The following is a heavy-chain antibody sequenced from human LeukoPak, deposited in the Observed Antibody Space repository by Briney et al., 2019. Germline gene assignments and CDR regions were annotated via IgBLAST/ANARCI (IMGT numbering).Heavy chain of an antibody. V-gene: IGHV4-4*07. CDR3: ARDSDRAGIAAAGPFDP. D-gene: IGHD6-13*01. Sequence: SETLSLTCTVSGGSISSYYWSWIRQPARKGLEWIGRIYTSGSTNYNPSLKSRVTMSVDTSKNQFSLKLSSVTAADTAVYYCARDSDRAGIAAAGPFDPWGQGTLVTVSS. J-gene: IGHJ5*02. CDR1: GGSISSYY. CDR2: IYTSGST.